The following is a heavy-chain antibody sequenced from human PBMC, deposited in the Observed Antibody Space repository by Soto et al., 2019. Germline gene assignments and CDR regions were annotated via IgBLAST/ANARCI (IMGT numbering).Heavy chain of an antibody. Sequence: EVQLVEYGGGLIQPGASLRLSCEAFGFAFSSHSMYWIRQAPGKGLAWVPYTSPSGDHIQYPDSVRGRCTISRDNVRNSVSRQMNSLRDDDTAVYHCVKGRLDVAYFDLWGQGSLVTVSS. CDR1: GFAFSSHS. V-gene: IGHV3-48*02. D-gene: IGHD2-21*01. J-gene: IGHJ4*02. CDR2: TSPSGDHI. CDR3: VKGRLDVAYFDL.